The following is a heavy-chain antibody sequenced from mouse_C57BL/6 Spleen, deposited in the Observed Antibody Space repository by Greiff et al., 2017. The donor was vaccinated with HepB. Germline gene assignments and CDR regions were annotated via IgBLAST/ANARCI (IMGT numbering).Heavy chain of an antibody. D-gene: IGHD3-3*01. CDR1: GYTFTSYW. Sequence: QVQLQQPGAELVKPGASVKLSCKASGYTFTSYWMHWVKQRPGQGLEWIGMIHPNSGSTNYNEKFKSKATLTVDKSSSTAYMQLSSLTSEDSAVYYCARRKGDGIYYAMDYWGQGTSVTVSS. J-gene: IGHJ4*01. V-gene: IGHV1-64*01. CDR3: ARRKGDGIYYAMDY. CDR2: IHPNSGST.